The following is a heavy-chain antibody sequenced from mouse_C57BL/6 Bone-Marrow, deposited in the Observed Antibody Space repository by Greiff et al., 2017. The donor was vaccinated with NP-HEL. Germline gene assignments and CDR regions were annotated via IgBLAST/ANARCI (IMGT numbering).Heavy chain of an antibody. V-gene: IGHV1-55*01. CDR3: ARSRGLVVAPYYYAMDY. CDR2: IYPGSGST. J-gene: IGHJ4*01. Sequence: VQLQQPGAELVKPGASVKMSCKASGYTFTSYWITWVKQRPGQGLEWIGDIYPGSGSTNYNEKFKSKATLTVDTSSSTAYMQLSSLTSEDSAVYYCARSRGLVVAPYYYAMDYWGQGTSVTVSS. CDR1: GYTFTSYW. D-gene: IGHD1-1*01.